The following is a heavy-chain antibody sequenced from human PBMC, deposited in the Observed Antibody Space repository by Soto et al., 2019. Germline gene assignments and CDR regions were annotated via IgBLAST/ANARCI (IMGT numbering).Heavy chain of an antibody. CDR3: AKGGQSYDY. V-gene: IGHV3-23*01. Sequence: GGSLRLSCAASGFTFSNYAMSWVRQAPGKGLEWVSAISASVGSTYYTDSVKGRFTISRDNSKNTLYLQMNSLRAEDTAVYYCAKGGQSYDYWGQGTLVTVSS. D-gene: IGHD3-10*01. CDR1: GFTFSNYA. CDR2: ISASVGST. J-gene: IGHJ4*02.